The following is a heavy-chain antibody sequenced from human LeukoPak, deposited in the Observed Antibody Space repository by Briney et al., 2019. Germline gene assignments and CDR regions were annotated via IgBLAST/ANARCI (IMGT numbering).Heavy chain of an antibody. Sequence: SGTLSLTCAVSXGSIISSSWWSWVRQPPGRGLEWIAEIYHSGSTNYTPSLKSRVTISVDKSKSRFSLELTSVTAADTALYYCARGGYCSSTSCYVFDSWGQGTLVTVSS. J-gene: IGHJ4*02. V-gene: IGHV4-4*02. D-gene: IGHD2-2*01. CDR3: ARGGYCSSTSCYVFDS. CDR1: XGSIISSSW. CDR2: IYHSGST.